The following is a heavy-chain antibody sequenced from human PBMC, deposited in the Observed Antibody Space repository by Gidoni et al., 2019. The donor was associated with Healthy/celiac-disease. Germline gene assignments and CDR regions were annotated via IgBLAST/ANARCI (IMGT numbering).Heavy chain of an antibody. CDR1: GGSVSSGSQY. V-gene: IGHV4-61*01. D-gene: IGHD6-6*01. Sequence: QVQLQESGPGLVKPSETLSLTCTVSGGSVSSGSQYWSWLRPPPGKGLEWIGYIYYSGSTNYNPSLKSRVTISVDTSKNQFSLKLSSVTAADTAVYYCARWNKYSSSSPPFGWFDPWGQGTLVTVSS. J-gene: IGHJ5*02. CDR2: IYYSGST. CDR3: ARWNKYSSSSPPFGWFDP.